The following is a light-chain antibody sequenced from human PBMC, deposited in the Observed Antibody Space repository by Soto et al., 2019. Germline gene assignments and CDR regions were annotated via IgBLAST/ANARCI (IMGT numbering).Light chain of an antibody. V-gene: IGKV3-11*01. Sequence: EIVFTQSPASLSLSPGERATLSCRASQSVDSYLVWYRQKPGQAPRLLIFGASNRATGIPARFSGSGAGSEFTLTINSLEPEDVEVYYCPQRSSWPITFGQGTRLEIK. CDR3: PQRSSWPIT. J-gene: IGKJ5*01. CDR2: GAS. CDR1: QSVDSY.